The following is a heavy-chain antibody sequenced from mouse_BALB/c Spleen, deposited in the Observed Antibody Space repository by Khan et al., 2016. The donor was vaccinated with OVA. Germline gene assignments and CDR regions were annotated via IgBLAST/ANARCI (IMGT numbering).Heavy chain of an antibody. V-gene: IGHV1S56*01. CDR2: IFPGGDST. D-gene: IGHD1-1*02. J-gene: IGHJ1*01. CDR3: ARQYYGGNLYWYSDV. CDR1: GYTFTSYD. Sequence: QVQLQQSGAELVKPGASVNLSCKASGYTFTSYDINWVRQRPEQGLEWIGWIFPGGDSTKYNEQFNGKSTLTTDKSSSTAYMQLSRLTSEGSAVYFCARQYYGGNLYWYSDVWGAGTTVTVSS.